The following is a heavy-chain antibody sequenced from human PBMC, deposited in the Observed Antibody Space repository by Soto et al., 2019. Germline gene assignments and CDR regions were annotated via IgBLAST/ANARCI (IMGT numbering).Heavy chain of an antibody. CDR1: GYTFTSYD. V-gene: IGHV1-8*01. CDR3: AGTLDGDNGDY. J-gene: IGHJ4*02. Sequence: QVQLVQSGAEVKKPGASVKVSCKASGYTFTSYDINWVRQATGQGLEWMGWMNPNSGNTGYAQKFQGRVTMTRNTSQDTACMELGRRRSADTAMYHCAGTLDGDNGDYWGQGTLVSVSS. D-gene: IGHD3-10*01. CDR2: MNPNSGNT.